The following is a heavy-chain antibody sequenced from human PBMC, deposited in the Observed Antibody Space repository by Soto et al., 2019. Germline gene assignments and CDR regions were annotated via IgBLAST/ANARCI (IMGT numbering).Heavy chain of an antibody. CDR3: CSDKEGPEKWLVSRVGAFDI. V-gene: IGHV1-18*01. D-gene: IGHD2-15*01. CDR1: GYTFTSYG. CDR2: ISAYNGNT. J-gene: IGHJ3*02. Sequence: QVQLVQSGDAVKKPGASVKVSCKASGYTFTSYGISWVRQAPGHALEWMGWISAYNGNTNYAQKLQGRVTMTTDKSTSTAYMELRSRRSDDTAGYYLCSDKEGPEKWLVSRVGAFDIWGQGPMVSVSS.